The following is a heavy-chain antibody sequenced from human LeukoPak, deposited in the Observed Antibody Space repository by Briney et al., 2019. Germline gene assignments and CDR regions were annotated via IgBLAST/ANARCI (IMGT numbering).Heavy chain of an antibody. CDR3: ARGRPNYYGSGYPEDFDY. D-gene: IGHD3-10*01. V-gene: IGHV1-46*01. CDR2: INPSGGST. CDR1: GYTFTSYY. J-gene: IGHJ4*02. Sequence: GASVKVSCKASGYTFTSYYMHWVRQAPGQGLEWMGIINPSGGSTSYAQKFQGRVTMTRDTSTSTAYMELRSLRSDDTAVYYCARGRPNYYGSGYPEDFDYWGQGTLVTVSS.